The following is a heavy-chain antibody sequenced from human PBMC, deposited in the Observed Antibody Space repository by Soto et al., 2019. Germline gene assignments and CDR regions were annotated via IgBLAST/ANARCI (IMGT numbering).Heavy chain of an antibody. CDR1: GGSISSYY. V-gene: IGHV4-59*01. Sequence: SETLSLTCTVSGGSISSYYWSWIRQSPGKRLEWIGYIYFSGSTNYNPSLKSRVTISGDTSKNQFSLKLTSVTVADTAVYYCARVEYSGYPRIWGQGTLVTVSS. CDR2: IYFSGST. J-gene: IGHJ4*02. CDR3: ARVEYSGYPRI. D-gene: IGHD5-12*01.